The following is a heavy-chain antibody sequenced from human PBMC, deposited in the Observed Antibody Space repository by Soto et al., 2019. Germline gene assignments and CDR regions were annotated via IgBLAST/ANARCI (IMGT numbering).Heavy chain of an antibody. J-gene: IGHJ3*02. CDR2: ISGSGGST. CDR3: ARGVGQWLATGAFDI. D-gene: IGHD6-19*01. CDR1: GFTFSSYA. V-gene: IGHV3-23*01. Sequence: GGSLRLSCAASGFTFSSYAMSWVRQAPGKGLEWVSAISGSGGSTHYADSVKGRFTISRDNAKNSLYLQMNSLRAEDTAVYYCARGVGQWLATGAFDIWGQGTMVTVSS.